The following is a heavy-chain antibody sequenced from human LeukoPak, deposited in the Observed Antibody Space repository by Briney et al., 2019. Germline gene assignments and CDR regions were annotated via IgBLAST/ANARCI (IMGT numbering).Heavy chain of an antibody. CDR3: ARAPTAYCGGDCYTWFDP. Sequence: ASVKVSCKASGYTFTSYDINWVRQATGQGLEWMGWMNPNSGNTGYAQKFQGRVTITRNTSISTAYMELSSLRSEDTAVYYCARAPTAYCGGDCYTWFDPWGQGTLVTVSS. D-gene: IGHD2-21*01. V-gene: IGHV1-8*03. J-gene: IGHJ5*02. CDR1: GYTFTSYD. CDR2: MNPNSGNT.